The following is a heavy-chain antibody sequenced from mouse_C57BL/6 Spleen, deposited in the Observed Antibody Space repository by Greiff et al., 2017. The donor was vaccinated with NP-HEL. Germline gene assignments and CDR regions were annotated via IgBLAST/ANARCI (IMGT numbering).Heavy chain of an antibody. J-gene: IGHJ2*01. CDR1: GYSITSGYY. CDR2: ISYDGSN. V-gene: IGHV3-6*01. CDR3: ARVGDYVQYYFDY. D-gene: IGHD2-4*01. Sequence: EVQLQESGPGLVKPSQSLSLTCSVTGYSITSGYYWNWIRQFPGNKLEWMGYISYDGSNNYNPSLKNRISITRDTSKNQFFLKLNSVTTEDTATYYCARVGDYVQYYFDYWGQGTTLTVSS.